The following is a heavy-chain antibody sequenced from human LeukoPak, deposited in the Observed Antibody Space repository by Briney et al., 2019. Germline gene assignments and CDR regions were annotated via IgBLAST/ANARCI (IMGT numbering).Heavy chain of an antibody. CDR1: GGSFNGYY. CDR3: ARHLFGSGYYPDY. J-gene: IGHJ4*02. Sequence: SETLSLTCAVYGGSFNGYYWGWIRQPPGKGLEWIGTIYYSGSTYYSTSLKTRVTISVDTSKEQFSLNLSSVTAADTAVYYCARHLFGSGYYPDYWGQGTLVTVSS. V-gene: IGHV4-39*01. CDR2: IYYSGST. D-gene: IGHD3-22*01.